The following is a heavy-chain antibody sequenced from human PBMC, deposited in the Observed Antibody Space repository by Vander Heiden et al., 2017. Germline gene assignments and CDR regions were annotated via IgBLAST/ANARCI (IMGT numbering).Heavy chain of an antibody. J-gene: IGHJ4*02. Sequence: EVQLVESGGGLVQPGRSLRLSCAASGSPFADYAMHWVRQAPGKGLEWVSGISWNSGSIGYADSVKGRFTISRDNAKNSLYLQMNSLRAEDTALYYCAKARDDSSGYYTLFDYWGQGTLVTVSS. CDR3: AKARDDSSGYYTLFDY. CDR2: ISWNSGSI. V-gene: IGHV3-9*01. D-gene: IGHD3-22*01. CDR1: GSPFADYA.